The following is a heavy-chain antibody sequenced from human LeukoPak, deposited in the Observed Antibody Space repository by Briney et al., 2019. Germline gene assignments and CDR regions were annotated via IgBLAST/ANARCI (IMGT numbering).Heavy chain of an antibody. D-gene: IGHD5-12*01. CDR1: GFTFSSYG. CDR2: ISYDGSNK. Sequence: GGSLRLSCAASGFTFSSYGMHWVRQAPGKGLEWVAVISYDGSNKYYADSVKGRFTISRDNSKNTLYLQMNSLRAEDTAVYYCAKDEEDSGYDLIDYWGQGTLVTVSS. J-gene: IGHJ4*02. CDR3: AKDEEDSGYDLIDY. V-gene: IGHV3-30*18.